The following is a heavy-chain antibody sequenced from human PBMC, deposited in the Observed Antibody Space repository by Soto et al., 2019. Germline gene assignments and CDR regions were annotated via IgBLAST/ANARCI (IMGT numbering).Heavy chain of an antibody. V-gene: IGHV3-7*01. D-gene: IGHD2-2*01. J-gene: IGHJ3*02. CDR2: IKQDGGEK. CDR3: ARDQRWRRGSSAAKDAFDI. CDR1: GFTFSSYW. Sequence: EVQLVESGGGLVQPGGSLRLSCAASGFTFSSYWMSWVRQAPGKGLEWVANIKQDGGEKYYVDSVKGRFTISRDNAKNSLYLQMNSLRDEDTAVYYCARDQRWRRGSSAAKDAFDIWGQGTMVTVSS.